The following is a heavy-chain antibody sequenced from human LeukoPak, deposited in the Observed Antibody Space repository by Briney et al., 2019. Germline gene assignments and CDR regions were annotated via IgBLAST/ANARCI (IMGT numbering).Heavy chain of an antibody. V-gene: IGHV7-4-1*02. CDR3: ARLEMATITALDV. J-gene: IGHJ6*04. CDR2: INTNTGNP. D-gene: IGHD5-24*01. Sequence: GASVKVSCKASVYTFTSYAMNWVRQAPGQGLEWMGWINTNTGNPTYAQGFTGRFVFSLDTSVSTAYLQISSLKAEDTAMYYCARLEMATITALDVWGKGTTVTVSS. CDR1: VYTFTSYA.